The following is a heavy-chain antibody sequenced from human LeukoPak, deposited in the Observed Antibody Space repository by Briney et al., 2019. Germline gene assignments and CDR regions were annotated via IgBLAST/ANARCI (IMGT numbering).Heavy chain of an antibody. D-gene: IGHD4-23*01. CDR1: GFSFSTYE. Sequence: PGGSLRLSCEASGFSFSTYEMNWVRQAPGKGLEWVSYITSSGATIYYADSVKGRFTISRDNAKNSMYLQMNSLRVEDTAVYYCARGLRWVDYWGQGTLVTVSS. J-gene: IGHJ4*02. CDR2: ITSSGATI. CDR3: ARGLRWVDY. V-gene: IGHV3-48*03.